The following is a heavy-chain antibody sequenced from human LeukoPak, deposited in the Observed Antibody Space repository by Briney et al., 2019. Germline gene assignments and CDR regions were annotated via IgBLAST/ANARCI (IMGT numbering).Heavy chain of an antibody. CDR3: ARLWSTDCSGGSCPHQPNY. CDR1: GGSVSSSSYH. CDR2: VFYSGST. V-gene: IGHV4-39*01. J-gene: IGHJ4*02. D-gene: IGHD2-15*01. Sequence: PSETLSLTCTVSGGSVSSSSYHWGWIRQPPGKGLEWIGSVFYSGSTYYNPSLKSRVTMSVDTSKNRFSLKLSSVIAADTAVYYCARLWSTDCSGGSCPHQPNYWGQGTLVTVSS.